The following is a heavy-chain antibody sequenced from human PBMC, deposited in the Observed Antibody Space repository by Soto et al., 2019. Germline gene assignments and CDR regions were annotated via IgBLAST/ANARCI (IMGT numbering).Heavy chain of an antibody. CDR1: SYTFTSCG. J-gene: IGHJ6*02. CDR3: ARAVGYYYGMDV. CDR2: ISAYNGNT. Sequence: QVQLVQCGAEVKKPGASVKVSCRASSYTFTSCGISWVRQALGQGLEWMGWISAYNGNTNYAQKLQGRVTMTTDTSTSTAYMELRSLISDDTAVYYCARAVGYYYGMDVWGQGTTVTVSS. V-gene: IGHV1-18*01. D-gene: IGHD6-19*01.